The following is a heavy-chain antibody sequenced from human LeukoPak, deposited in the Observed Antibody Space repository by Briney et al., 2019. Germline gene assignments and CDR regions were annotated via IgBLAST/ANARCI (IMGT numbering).Heavy chain of an antibody. CDR3: ATADPTVIIPRHFDY. J-gene: IGHJ4*02. CDR2: ISADNGNT. Sequence: GASVKVSCKGSGYTLSNHAFSWVRQAPGQGLEWMGWISADNGNTNHAQKFQGRVTMTEDTSTDTAYMELSSLRSEDTAVYYCATADPTVIIPRHFDYWGQGTLVTVSS. D-gene: IGHD4-17*01. CDR1: GYTLSNHA. V-gene: IGHV1-18*04.